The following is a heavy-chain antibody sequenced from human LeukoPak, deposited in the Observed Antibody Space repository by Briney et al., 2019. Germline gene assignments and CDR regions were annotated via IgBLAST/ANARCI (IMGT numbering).Heavy chain of an antibody. CDR3: AKDRITIFGVVIIAPDFDY. V-gene: IGHV3-23*01. Sequence: GGSLRLCCAASGFTFSSYAMSWVRQAPAKGLEWVSAISGSGGSTYYADSVKGRFTISRDNSKNTLYLQMNSLRAEDTAVYYCAKDRITIFGVVIIAPDFDYWGQGTLVTVSS. CDR2: ISGSGGST. CDR1: GFTFSSYA. J-gene: IGHJ4*02. D-gene: IGHD3-3*01.